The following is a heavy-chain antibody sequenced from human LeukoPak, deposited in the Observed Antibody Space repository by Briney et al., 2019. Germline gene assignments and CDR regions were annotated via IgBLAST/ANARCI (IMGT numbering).Heavy chain of an antibody. J-gene: IGHJ5*02. CDR2: INPNSGGT. V-gene: IGHV1-2*02. CDR1: GYTFTGYY. CDR3: AREEGATLNWFDP. Sequence: ASVKVSCKASGYTFTGYYMHWVRQAPGQGLEWMGWINPNSGGTNYAQKFQGRVTMTRDTSISTAYMELSRLRSDDTAVYYCAREEGATLNWFDPWGQGTLVTVSS. D-gene: IGHD2-15*01.